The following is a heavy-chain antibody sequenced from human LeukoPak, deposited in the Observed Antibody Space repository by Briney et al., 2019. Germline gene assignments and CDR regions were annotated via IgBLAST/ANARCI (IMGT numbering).Heavy chain of an antibody. CDR1: GGSISSSSYY. Sequence: PSETLSLTCTVSGGSISSSSYYWGWIRQPPGKGLEWIGSIYYSGSTYYNPSLKSRVTISVDTSKNQFSLKLSSVTAADTAVYYCARANRILTGYYIGLLYPYYYYYYMDVWGKGTTVTVSS. CDR3: ARANRILTGYYIGLLYPYYYYYYMDV. D-gene: IGHD3-9*01. J-gene: IGHJ6*03. V-gene: IGHV4-39*07. CDR2: IYYSGST.